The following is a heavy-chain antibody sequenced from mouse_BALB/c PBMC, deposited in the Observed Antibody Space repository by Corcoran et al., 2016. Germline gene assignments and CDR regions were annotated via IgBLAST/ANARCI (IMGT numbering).Heavy chain of an antibody. CDR2: INPYYGST. Sequence: EIQLQQTGPELVQPGASVKISCKASGYSFTDYIMLWVKQSHGKSLEWIGNINPYYGSTSYNLKFKGKATLTVDKSSSTAYMQLNSLTSEDSAVYYCARRDYYGSSYGYWGQGTLVTVSA. CDR3: ARRDYYGSSYGY. V-gene: IGHV1-39*01. D-gene: IGHD1-1*01. CDR1: GYSFTDYI. J-gene: IGHJ3*01.